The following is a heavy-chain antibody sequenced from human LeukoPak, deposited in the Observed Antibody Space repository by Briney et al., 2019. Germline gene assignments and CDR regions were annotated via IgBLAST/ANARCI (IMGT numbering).Heavy chain of an antibody. D-gene: IGHD3-10*01. CDR1: GGSISSGDYY. CDR3: AREGVYRITMVRGIIQ. V-gene: IGHV4-30-4*01. Sequence: SETLSLTCTVSGGSISSGDYYWSWIRQPPGKGLEWIGYIYYSGSTYYNPSLKSRVTISVDTSKNQFSLKLSSVTAADTAVYFCAREGVYRITMVRGIIQWGQGTLVTVSS. J-gene: IGHJ4*02. CDR2: IYYSGST.